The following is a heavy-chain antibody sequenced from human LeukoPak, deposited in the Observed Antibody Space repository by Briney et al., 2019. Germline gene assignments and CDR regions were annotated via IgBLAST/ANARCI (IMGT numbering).Heavy chain of an antibody. CDR3: ARSGMWFSTND. D-gene: IGHD2-21*01. J-gene: IGHJ4*02. CDR1: GYTLTNYY. V-gene: IGHV1-46*01. Sequence: ASVKVSCKASGYTLTNYYMHWVRQAPGQGLEWMGMINPSISSRTYAQQFQGSVTVTSDTSTSTVYMEVSSLRSEDTAIYYCARSGMWFSTNDWGQGTLVTVPS. CDR2: INPSISSR.